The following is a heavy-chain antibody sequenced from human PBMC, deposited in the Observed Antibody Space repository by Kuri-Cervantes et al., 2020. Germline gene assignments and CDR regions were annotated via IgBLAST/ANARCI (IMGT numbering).Heavy chain of an antibody. CDR2: ISYDGSNK. CDR1: GFTFSTYA. Sequence: GESLKISCAASGFTFSTYAMHWVRQAPGKGLEWVAAISYDGSNKYYADSVKGRFTISRDNSKNTLYLQMNSLRAEDTAVYYCARARGVQIGGGFDYWGQGTLVTVSS. D-gene: IGHD1-26*01. J-gene: IGHJ4*02. CDR3: ARARGVQIGGGFDY. V-gene: IGHV3-30-3*01.